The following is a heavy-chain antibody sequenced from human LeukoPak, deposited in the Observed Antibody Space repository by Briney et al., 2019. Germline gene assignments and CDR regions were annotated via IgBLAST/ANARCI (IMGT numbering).Heavy chain of an antibody. V-gene: IGHV4-59*08. J-gene: IGHJ4*02. CDR1: GGSISGYY. Sequence: SETLSLTCTVSGGSISGYYWSWIRQPPGKGLEWIGYIYYSGGTNYNPSLTSRVTISVDTSKNHFSLKLSSVTAADTALYYCARHGQYTSAWYDYWGQGTLVTVSS. CDR3: ARHGQYTSAWYDY. CDR2: IYYSGGT. D-gene: IGHD6-19*01.